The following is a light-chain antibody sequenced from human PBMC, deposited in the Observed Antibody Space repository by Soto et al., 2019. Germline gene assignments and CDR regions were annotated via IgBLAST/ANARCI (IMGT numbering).Light chain of an antibody. CDR2: GVS. J-gene: IGLJ1*01. Sequence: QSVLTQPASVSGSPGQSITISCSGTRSDIGRYNYVAWYQQFPGKTPKILIYGVSNRPSGVSSRFSGSKSGNTASLTISGLQAEDEADYYCISYTGSSTSYVFGSGTKLTVL. CDR1: RSDIGRYNY. CDR3: ISYTGSSTSYV. V-gene: IGLV2-14*01.